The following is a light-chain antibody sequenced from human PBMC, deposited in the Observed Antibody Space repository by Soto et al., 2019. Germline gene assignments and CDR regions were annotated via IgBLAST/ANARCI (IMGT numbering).Light chain of an antibody. Sequence: EIVMKQSPATLSVSPGERATLSCRASQSITRNLAWYQQSPGQAPRLLIYSVSTRATGIADRFSGSGSGTDFTLTISRLEPEDFAVYYCQQYGSSGTFGQGTKVDIK. CDR3: QQYGSSGT. J-gene: IGKJ1*01. V-gene: IGKV3-20*01. CDR1: QSITRN. CDR2: SVS.